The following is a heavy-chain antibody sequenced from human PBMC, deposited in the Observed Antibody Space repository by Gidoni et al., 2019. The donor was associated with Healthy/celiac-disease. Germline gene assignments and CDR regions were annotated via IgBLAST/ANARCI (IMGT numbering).Heavy chain of an antibody. CDR3: ASLGEMATILFDY. D-gene: IGHD5-12*01. J-gene: IGHJ4*02. CDR2: IYYSGST. Sequence: QLQLQESGPGLVKPSETLSLTCTVSGCSIISSSYYCGWIRQPPGKGLEWIGSIYYSGSTYYNPSRKRRVTIYVDTSKNQCSLKLSSVTAADTAVYYCASLGEMATILFDYWGQGTLVTVPS. CDR1: GCSIISSSYY. V-gene: IGHV4-39*01.